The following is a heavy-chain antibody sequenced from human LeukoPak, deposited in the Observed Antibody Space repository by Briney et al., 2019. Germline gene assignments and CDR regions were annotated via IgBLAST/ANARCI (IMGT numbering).Heavy chain of an antibody. D-gene: IGHD2-2*01. CDR1: GFTFSSYA. J-gene: IGHJ6*02. Sequence: GGSLRLSCAASGFTFSSYAMSWVRQAPGKGLEWVSAISTSGGSTYFADSVKGRYTISRDNSKNTLYLQMNSLRADDTAVYYCAKILEAAIIHYYYGMDVWGQGTTVTVSS. CDR3: AKILEAAIIHYYYGMDV. V-gene: IGHV3-23*01. CDR2: ISTSGGST.